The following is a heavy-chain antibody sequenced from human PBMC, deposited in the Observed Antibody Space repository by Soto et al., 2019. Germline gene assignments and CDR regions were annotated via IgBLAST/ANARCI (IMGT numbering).Heavy chain of an antibody. CDR3: ARFGVAVAGFDY. Sequence: ASVKVSCKASGYTFTSYAMHWVRQAPGQRLEWMGWINAGNGNTKYSQKFQGRVTITRDTSASTAYMELSSLRSEDTAVYYCARFGVAVAGFDYWGQGTLVTVSS. J-gene: IGHJ4*02. CDR1: GYTFTSYA. V-gene: IGHV1-3*01. CDR2: INAGNGNT. D-gene: IGHD6-19*01.